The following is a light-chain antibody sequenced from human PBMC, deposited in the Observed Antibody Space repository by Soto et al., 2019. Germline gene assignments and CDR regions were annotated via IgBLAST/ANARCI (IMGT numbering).Light chain of an antibody. CDR2: TNT. Sequence: QSVLTQPPSASGTPGQSVSISCSGSRSNIGTNPVNWYQQLPGTAPKLLFYTNTQRPSGIPDRFSASKSGTSASLAISGLQSEDEADYYCAAWYDSLNSVIFGGGTKVTVL. CDR3: AAWYDSLNSVI. J-gene: IGLJ2*01. CDR1: RSNIGTNP. V-gene: IGLV1-44*01.